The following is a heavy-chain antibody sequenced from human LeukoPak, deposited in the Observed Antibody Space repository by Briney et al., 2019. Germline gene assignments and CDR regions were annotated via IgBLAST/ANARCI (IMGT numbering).Heavy chain of an antibody. CDR3: ARGLGGSGSYFLTFDY. D-gene: IGHD1-26*01. CDR1: GYTFTDYY. CDR2: ISAYNGNT. J-gene: IGHJ4*02. Sequence: ASVKVSCKVSGYTFTDYYMHWVRQAPGQGLEWMGWISAYNGNTKYAQKLQGRVTMTTDTSTSTAYMELRSLRSDDTAVYYCARGLGGSGSYFLTFDYWGQGTLVTVSS. V-gene: IGHV1-18*04.